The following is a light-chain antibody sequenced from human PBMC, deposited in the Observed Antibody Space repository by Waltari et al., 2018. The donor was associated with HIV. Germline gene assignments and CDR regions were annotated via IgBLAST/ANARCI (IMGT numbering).Light chain of an antibody. J-gene: IGLJ1*01. Sequence: QSALTQPASVSGPPGQSITISCTGTSSDIGGYNYVSWYQQYPGKAPRLIIYGVTSRPSGISNRFSGSKSGTTASLTISGLQTEDEAEYYCFSYGSSSSFAVFGTGTKVSVL. CDR3: FSYGSSSSFAV. CDR1: SSDIGGYNY. V-gene: IGLV2-14*01. CDR2: GVT.